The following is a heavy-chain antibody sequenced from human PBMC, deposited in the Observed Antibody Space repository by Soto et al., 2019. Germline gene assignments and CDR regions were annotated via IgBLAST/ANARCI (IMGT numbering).Heavy chain of an antibody. V-gene: IGHV3-74*01. CDR3: GRGASGSYRLDY. CDR2: INSDGSST. J-gene: IGHJ4*02. CDR1: GFTFSSYW. Sequence: EVQLVESGGGLVQPGGSLRLSCAPSGFTFSSYWMHWVRQAPGKGLVWVSRINSDGSSTNYADSVKGQFTTSRDNAKNMLYLQMNSLRAEDTAVYYCGRGASGSYRLDYWGQGTLVTVSS. D-gene: IGHD3-10*01.